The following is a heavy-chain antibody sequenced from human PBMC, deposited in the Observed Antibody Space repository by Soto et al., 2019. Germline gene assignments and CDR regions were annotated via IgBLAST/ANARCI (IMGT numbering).Heavy chain of an antibody. CDR3: AKDPRIGIAVAGVFDY. CDR2: ISYDGSNK. V-gene: IGHV3-30*18. Sequence: PGGSLRLSCAASGFTFSSYGMHWVRQAPGKGLEWVAVISYDGSNKYYADSVKGRFTISRDNSKNTLYLQMNSLRAEDTAVYYCAKDPRIGIAVAGVFDYWGQGTLVTVSS. CDR1: GFTFSSYG. D-gene: IGHD6-19*01. J-gene: IGHJ4*02.